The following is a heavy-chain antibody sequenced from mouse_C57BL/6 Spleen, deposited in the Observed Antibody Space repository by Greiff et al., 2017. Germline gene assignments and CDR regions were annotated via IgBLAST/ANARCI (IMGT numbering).Heavy chain of an antibody. Sequence: QVHVKQSGAELVKPGASVKISCKASAYAFSSYWMNWVKQRPGKGLARIGQFYPGAGSTHYNGKFQGKATRPADQSSSTAYMQHSSLTSEDSAVYCCARSNYGSSSWFAYWGQGTLVTVSA. V-gene: IGHV1-80*01. D-gene: IGHD1-1*01. CDR1: AYAFSSYW. J-gene: IGHJ3*01. CDR2: FYPGAGST. CDR3: ARSNYGSSSWFAY.